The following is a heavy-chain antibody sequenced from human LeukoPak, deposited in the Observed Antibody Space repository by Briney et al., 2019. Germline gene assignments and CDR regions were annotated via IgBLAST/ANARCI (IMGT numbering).Heavy chain of an antibody. CDR2: IIPIFGTA. J-gene: IGHJ4*02. Sequence: ASVKVSCKASGGTFSSYAISWVRQAPGQGLEWMGGIIPIFGTANYAQKFQGRVTITTDESTSTAYMELRSLRSDDTAVYYCARDLKSYPRNLDYWGQGTLVTVSS. V-gene: IGHV1-69*05. CDR1: GGTFSSYA. CDR3: ARDLKSYPRNLDY.